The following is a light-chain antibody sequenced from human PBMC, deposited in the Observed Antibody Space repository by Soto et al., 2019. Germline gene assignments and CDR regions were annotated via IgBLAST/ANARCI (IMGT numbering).Light chain of an antibody. CDR2: DAS. CDR1: EGVGTS. CDR3: QQRSDWSPLT. J-gene: IGKJ4*01. V-gene: IGKV3-11*01. Sequence: EIVLTQSPATLSLSPGERATLSCRSSEGVGTSLAWYQQKPGQAPNLLIYDASNRATGIPARFSGSGSGTDFTLTISSLEPEDFAAYYCQQRSDWSPLTFGGGTMVEIK.